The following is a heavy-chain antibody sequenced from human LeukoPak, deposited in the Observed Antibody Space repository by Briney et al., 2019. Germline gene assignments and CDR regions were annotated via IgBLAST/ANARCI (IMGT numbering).Heavy chain of an antibody. J-gene: IGHJ6*03. V-gene: IGHV4-34*01. Sequence: SETLSLTGAVYGGSFSGYYWSWIRQPPGKGLEWIGEINHSGSTNYNPSLKSRVTISVDTSKNQFSLKLSSVTAADTAVYYCASYYMDVWGKGTTVTISS. CDR1: GGSFSGYY. CDR3: ASYYMDV. CDR2: INHSGST.